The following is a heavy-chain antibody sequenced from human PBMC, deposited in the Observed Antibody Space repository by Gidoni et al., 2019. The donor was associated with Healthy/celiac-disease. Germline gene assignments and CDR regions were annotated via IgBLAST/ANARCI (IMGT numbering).Heavy chain of an antibody. CDR2: RWYDGSNK. CDR1: GFTFSSYG. V-gene: IGHV3-33*01. J-gene: IGHJ4*02. Sequence: QVQLVESGGGVVQPGRSLRLSCAASGFTFSSYGMHWVRQAPGKGLGWVAVRWYDGSNKYDADSVKGRFTISRDNSKNTLYLKMNSLRAEDTAVYYCARERDSSGYYALGYWGQGTLVTVSS. D-gene: IGHD3-22*01. CDR3: ARERDSSGYYALGY.